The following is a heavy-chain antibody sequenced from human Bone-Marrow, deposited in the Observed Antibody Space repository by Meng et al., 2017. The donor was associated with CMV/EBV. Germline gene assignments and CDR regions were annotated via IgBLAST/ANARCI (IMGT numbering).Heavy chain of an antibody. CDR2: IIPILGIA. J-gene: IGHJ6*02. Sequence: SVKVSCKASGGPLSSYTISWVRQAPGQGLEWMGRIIPILGIANYAQKFQGRVTITADKSTSTAYMELSSLRSEDTAVYYCARDRYCSSTSCYFLYYYGMDVWGQGTTVTVSS. V-gene: IGHV1-69*04. CDR1: GGPLSSYT. CDR3: ARDRYCSSTSCYFLYYYGMDV. D-gene: IGHD2-2*01.